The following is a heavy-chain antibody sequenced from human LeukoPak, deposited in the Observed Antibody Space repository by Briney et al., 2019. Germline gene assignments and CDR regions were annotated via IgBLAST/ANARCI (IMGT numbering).Heavy chain of an antibody. D-gene: IGHD3-22*01. CDR3: ARVRYHSDISGQNYGYFEY. CDR1: GYSISSGHY. CDR2: MHQTGDT. Sequence: KSSETLSLTCTVSGYSISSGHYWGWIRQPPGKGLEWIGSMHQTGDTYDNPSLKSRVTISVDTSKNHFSLKLTSVTAADTAFYYCARVRYHSDISGQNYGYFEYWGQGILVTVSS. V-gene: IGHV4-38-2*02. J-gene: IGHJ4*02.